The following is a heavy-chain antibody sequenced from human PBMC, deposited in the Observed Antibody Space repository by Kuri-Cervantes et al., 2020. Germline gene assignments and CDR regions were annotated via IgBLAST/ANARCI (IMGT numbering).Heavy chain of an antibody. CDR2: ISSSSSYI. CDR3: ARVKVDFWSGYYSDY. Sequence: LSLTCAASGFTFSDYYMSWIRQAPGKGLEWVSSISSSSSYIYYADSVKGRFTISRDNAKNLLYLQMNSLRPEDTAVYYCARVKVDFWSGYYSDYWGQGTPVTVSS. D-gene: IGHD3-3*01. J-gene: IGHJ4*02. CDR1: GFTFSDYY. V-gene: IGHV3-11*06.